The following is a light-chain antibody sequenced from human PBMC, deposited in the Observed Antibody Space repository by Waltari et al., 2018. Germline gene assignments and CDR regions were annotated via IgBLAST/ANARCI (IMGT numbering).Light chain of an antibody. J-gene: IGKJ4*01. Sequence: DIVMTQSPDSLAVSLGERATIHCKSSQSLLSSSNNKNYCAWYQQRPAQPPKLLMFWVSARESGVPDRFSGSGSGADFTLTIGGLQAEDVAVYYCHQYYGAPLTFGGGTKVEIK. CDR2: WVS. CDR3: HQYYGAPLT. CDR1: QSLLSSSNNKNY. V-gene: IGKV4-1*01.